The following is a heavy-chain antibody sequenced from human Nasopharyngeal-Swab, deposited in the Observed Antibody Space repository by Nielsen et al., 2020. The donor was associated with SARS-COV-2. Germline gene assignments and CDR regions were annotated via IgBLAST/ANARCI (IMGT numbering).Heavy chain of an antibody. D-gene: IGHD4-11*01. CDR2: IYHTGDT. J-gene: IGHJ3*01. V-gene: IGHV4-4*02. CDR1: GGSITSSNY. Sequence: SETLSLTCVVSGGSITSSNYWSWVRKSPGKGLGWIAEIYHTGDTYLNPSLSSRVTISVDKSNNQFSLKLSSVTAADTAVYFCAKELHSTNAFDFWGQGTMVTVSS. CDR3: AKELHSTNAFDF.